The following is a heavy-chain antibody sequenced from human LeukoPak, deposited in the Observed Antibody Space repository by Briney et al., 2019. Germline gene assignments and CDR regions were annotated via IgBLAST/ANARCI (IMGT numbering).Heavy chain of an antibody. Sequence: GSLRLSCAASEFTFSLYSMTWVRQPPGKGLEWIGEINHSGSTNYNPSLKSRVTISVDTSKNQFSLKLSSVTAADTAVYYCAKAGWSSRFDYWGQGTLVTVSS. V-gene: IGHV4-34*08. J-gene: IGHJ4*02. D-gene: IGHD6-13*01. CDR3: AKAGWSSRFDY. CDR2: INHSGST. CDR1: EFTFSLYS.